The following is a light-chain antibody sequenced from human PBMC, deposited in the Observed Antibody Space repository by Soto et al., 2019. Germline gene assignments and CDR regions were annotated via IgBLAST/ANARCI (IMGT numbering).Light chain of an antibody. CDR3: QVWDSGSDHQV. CDR2: DDT. CDR1: IGSET. Sequence: SYELTQPPSVSVAPGQTARVTCGGNIGSETVHWYQQKPGQAPVLVVYDDTDRPSGIPERFSGSNSGNTATLTISRVEAGDEADYYCQVWDSGSDHQVFGGGTQLTVL. J-gene: IGLJ3*02. V-gene: IGLV3-21*02.